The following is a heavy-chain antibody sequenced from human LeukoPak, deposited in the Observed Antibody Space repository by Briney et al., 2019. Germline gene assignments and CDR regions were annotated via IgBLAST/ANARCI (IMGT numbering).Heavy chain of an antibody. CDR3: ARASAYCGGDCYYNAFDI. J-gene: IGHJ3*02. CDR1: GGSISSYY. CDR2: IYYSGST. D-gene: IGHD2-21*02. Sequence: PSETLSLTCTVSGGSISSYYWSWIRQPPGKGLEWIGYIYYSGSTNYNPSLKSRVTISVDTSKNQFSLKLSSVTAADTAVYYCARASAYCGGDCYYNAFDIWGQGTMVTVSS. V-gene: IGHV4-59*01.